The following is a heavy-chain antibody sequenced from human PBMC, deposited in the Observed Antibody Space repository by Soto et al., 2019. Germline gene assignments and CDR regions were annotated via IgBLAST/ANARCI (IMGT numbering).Heavy chain of an antibody. CDR3: ARFPLWFGELDY. D-gene: IGHD3-10*01. V-gene: IGHV4-30-2*01. Sequence: QLQLQESGSGLVRPSQTLSLTCTVSGASIGSGSYSWNWIRQPPGKGLEWICYLHHSGDTYFNPSLRRRVSISVDRANHQFSLKLISVTAADTAVYYCARFPLWFGELDYWGQGALVTVSS. CDR1: GASIGSGSYS. CDR2: LHHSGDT. J-gene: IGHJ4*02.